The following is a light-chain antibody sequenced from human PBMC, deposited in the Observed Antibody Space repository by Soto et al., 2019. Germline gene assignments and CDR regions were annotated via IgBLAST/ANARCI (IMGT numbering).Light chain of an antibody. Sequence: DHQINPSPSNLSASVGDRGTNTFRARQSNRSWLARDQQKTGKAPKLLIFQASSLKSGVPSRFSGSGSATEYTLTISSLQPDDFATYYCEDYSSSSGLTFGGGTKVEIK. CDR2: QAS. J-gene: IGKJ4*01. V-gene: IGKV1-5*03. CDR3: EDYSSSSGLT. CDR1: QSNRSW.